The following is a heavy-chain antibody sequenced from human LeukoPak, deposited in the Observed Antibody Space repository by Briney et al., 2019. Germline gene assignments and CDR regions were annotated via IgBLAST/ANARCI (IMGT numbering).Heavy chain of an antibody. CDR1: GGSISSYY. CDR3: ARGRRSSSSGYNWFDP. CDR2: IYTSGST. J-gene: IGHJ5*02. Sequence: PSETLSLTCTVSGGSISSYYWSWIRQPAGKGLEWIGRIYTSGSTNYNPSLTSRVTMSVATSKSQFSLKLSSVTAADTAVYYCARGRRSSSSGYNWFDPWGQGTLVTVSS. D-gene: IGHD6-6*01. V-gene: IGHV4-4*07.